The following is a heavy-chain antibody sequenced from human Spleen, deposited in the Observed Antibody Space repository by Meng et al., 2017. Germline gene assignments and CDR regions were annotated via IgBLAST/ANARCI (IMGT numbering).Heavy chain of an antibody. CDR3: ARGPTTMAHDFDY. Sequence: AQLEKAAAGLLSPSETLSLTCVVAGGSFSDYYWSWILQPPGKGLEWIGEINHSGSTNYNPSLESRATISVDTSQNNLSLKLSSVTAADSAVYYCARGPTTMAHDFDYWGQGTLVTVSS. CDR2: INHSGST. V-gene: IGHV4-34*01. J-gene: IGHJ4*02. CDR1: GGSFSDYY. D-gene: IGHD4-11*01.